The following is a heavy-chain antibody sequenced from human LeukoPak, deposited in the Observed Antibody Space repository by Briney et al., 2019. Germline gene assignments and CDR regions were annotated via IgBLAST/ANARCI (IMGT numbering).Heavy chain of an antibody. CDR1: GYTFTGYY. CDR3: ARSPSGWYGDY. J-gene: IGHJ4*02. V-gene: IGHV1-2*06. D-gene: IGHD6-19*01. Sequence: GASVKVSCKASGYTFTGYYMHWVRQAPGQGLEWMGRINPKSGGTSSARKFQGRVTVTRDTSISTVYMELSRLTSDDTAVYYCARSPSGWYGDYWGQGTLVTVSS. CDR2: INPKSGGT.